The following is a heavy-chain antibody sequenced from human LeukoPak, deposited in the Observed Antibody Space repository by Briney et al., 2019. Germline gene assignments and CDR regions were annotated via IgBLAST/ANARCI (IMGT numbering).Heavy chain of an antibody. Sequence: GGSLRLSCAASGFTFSSYSMNWVRQAPGKGLEWVAVISYDGSNKYYADSVKGRFTISRDNSKNTLYLQMNSLRAEDTAVYYCARDLGPRDYYYGMDVWGQGTTVTVSS. V-gene: IGHV3-30*05. CDR3: ARDLGPRDYYYGMDV. CDR1: GFTFSSYS. CDR2: ISYDGSNK. J-gene: IGHJ6*02. D-gene: IGHD3-10*01.